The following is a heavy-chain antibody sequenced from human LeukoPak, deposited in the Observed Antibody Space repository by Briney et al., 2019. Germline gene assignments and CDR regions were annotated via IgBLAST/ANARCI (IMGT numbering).Heavy chain of an antibody. Sequence: ASVKVSCKASGYTFTSYYMHWVRQAPGQGLEWMGIINPSGGSTSYAQKFQGRVTMTRDTSTSTVYMELSSLRSEDTAVYYCARGRVASSWYLDYGMDVWGQGTTVTVSS. CDR1: GYTFTSYY. J-gene: IGHJ6*02. D-gene: IGHD6-13*01. V-gene: IGHV1-46*01. CDR2: INPSGGST. CDR3: ARGRVASSWYLDYGMDV.